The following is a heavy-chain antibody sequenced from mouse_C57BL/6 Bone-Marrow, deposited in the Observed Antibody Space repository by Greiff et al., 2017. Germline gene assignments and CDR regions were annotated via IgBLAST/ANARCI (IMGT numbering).Heavy chain of an antibody. CDR1: GYTFPSYW. Sequence: VQLQQPGAELVKPGASVKVSCKASGYTFPSYWMHWVKQRPGQGLEWIGRIHPSDSDTNYNQKFKGKATLTVDKSSSTAYMQLSSLTSEDSAVYYCAMNYDYEWYFDVWGTGTTVTVAS. J-gene: IGHJ1*03. D-gene: IGHD2-4*01. CDR2: IHPSDSDT. CDR3: AMNYDYEWYFDV. V-gene: IGHV1-74*01.